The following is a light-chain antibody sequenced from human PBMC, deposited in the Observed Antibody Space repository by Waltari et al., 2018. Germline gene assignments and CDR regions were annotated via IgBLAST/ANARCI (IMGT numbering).Light chain of an antibody. V-gene: IGLV5-45*01. CDR3: MILYNNAVV. CDR2: YKPDSTI. J-gene: IGLJ3*02. CDR1: CDINVRTYK. Sequence: QAVLTQPASLSASPGASASLTCTLRCDINVRTYKIYWYQQRPGSPPQFLLKYKPDSTIQLGSGVPSRFSGSKDTSANAFILLISGLQSEDEADYYCMILYNNAVVFGGGTNLTVL.